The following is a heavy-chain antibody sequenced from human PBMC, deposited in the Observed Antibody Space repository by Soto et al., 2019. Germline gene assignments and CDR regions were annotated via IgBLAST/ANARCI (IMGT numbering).Heavy chain of an antibody. D-gene: IGHD3-10*01. CDR3: ARHVTGSKTGDFDY. Sequence: SETLSLTCTVSGGSISSYYCNWIRQPQGKGLEWIGYIYYSGSTNYNPSLKSRVTISVDTSKNQFSLRLSSVTAADTAVYYCARHVTGSKTGDFDYWGQGTLVTVSS. CDR1: GGSISSYY. V-gene: IGHV4-59*08. CDR2: IYYSGST. J-gene: IGHJ4*02.